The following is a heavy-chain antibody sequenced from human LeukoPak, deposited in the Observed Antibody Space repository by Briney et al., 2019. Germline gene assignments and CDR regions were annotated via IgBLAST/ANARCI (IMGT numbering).Heavy chain of an antibody. CDR1: GGSFNSYY. D-gene: IGHD2-15*01. Sequence: NPSETLSLTCAVSGGSFNSYYWSWIRQPPGKGLEWIGEINHSGSTKYNPSLKSRVTISVDTSKKHFSLKLTSVTAADTAVYYCARSRDCAGSSCYIDYWGQGTLATVSS. V-gene: IGHV4-34*01. CDR3: ARSRDCAGSSCYIDY. J-gene: IGHJ4*02. CDR2: INHSGST.